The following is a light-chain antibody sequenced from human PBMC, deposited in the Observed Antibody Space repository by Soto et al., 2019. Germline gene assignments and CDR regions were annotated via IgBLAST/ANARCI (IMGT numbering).Light chain of an antibody. CDR2: GAS. Sequence: DIAVTQSPATVSVGPGERPTLGCRASQSVSSNLAWYQQKPGQTPRLLIYGASTRATGIPARFSGSGSGTEFTLTISSLQSEDFAVYYCHKYKNWPSTFGQGTQLEIK. J-gene: IGKJ5*01. CDR1: QSVSSN. V-gene: IGKV3-15*01. CDR3: HKYKNWPST.